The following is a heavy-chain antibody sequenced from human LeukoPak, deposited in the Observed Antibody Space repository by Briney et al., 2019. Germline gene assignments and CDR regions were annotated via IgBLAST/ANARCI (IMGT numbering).Heavy chain of an antibody. CDR3: VRGSTSVGYYYY. V-gene: IGHV4-39*01. J-gene: IGHJ4*02. D-gene: IGHD3-10*01. CDR2: IYYSGST. CDR1: GGSLTNNNYY. Sequence: SETLSLACTVSGGSLTNNNYYWAWIRQPRGKGLEWIGSIYYSGSTYYGPPLKGRVTISIDTSKNQLSLKTTSVTAADTPVYYCVRGSTSVGYYYYWGQGTLVTVSS.